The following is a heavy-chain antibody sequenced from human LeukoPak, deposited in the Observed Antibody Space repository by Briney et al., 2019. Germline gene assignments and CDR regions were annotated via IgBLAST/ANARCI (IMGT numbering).Heavy chain of an antibody. J-gene: IGHJ5*02. CDR2: ISAYNGNT. CDR1: GYTFTSYG. D-gene: IGHD2-2*01. Sequence: ASVKVSCKASGYTFTSYGISWVRRAPGQGLEWMGWISAYNGNTNYAQKLQGRVTMTTDTSTSTAYMELRSLRSDDTAVYYCARAVEGDRDGAELFVVVPAAIVSLRFDPWGQGTLVTVSS. V-gene: IGHV1-18*01. CDR3: ARAVEGDRDGAELFVVVPAAIVSLRFDP.